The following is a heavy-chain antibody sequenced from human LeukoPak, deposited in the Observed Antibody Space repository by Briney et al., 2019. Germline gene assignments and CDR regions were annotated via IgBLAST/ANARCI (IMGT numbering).Heavy chain of an antibody. CDR1: GLTVSSNY. Sequence: PGGSLRLSCAASGLTVSSNYMIWVRQAPGKGLEWVSLIYSGGSTYYADSVKGRFTISRDNSKNTLYLQMNSLRAEDTAVYYCAKGFGYCGGDCYFDYWGQGTLVTVSS. J-gene: IGHJ4*02. D-gene: IGHD2-21*02. V-gene: IGHV3-53*01. CDR2: IYSGGST. CDR3: AKGFGYCGGDCYFDY.